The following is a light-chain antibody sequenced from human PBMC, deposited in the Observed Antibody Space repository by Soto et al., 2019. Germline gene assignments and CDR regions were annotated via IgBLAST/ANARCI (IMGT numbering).Light chain of an antibody. Sequence: QSVLTQPASVSGAAGKRVTISCTGSSSNIGAGYDVHWYQQLPGTAPKLLIYGNSNRPSGVPDRLSGSKSGTSASLAITGLQAEDEADYYCQSYDSRLSGYVFGTGTKVTV. CDR3: QSYDSRLSGYV. CDR2: GNS. CDR1: SSNIGAGYD. J-gene: IGLJ1*01. V-gene: IGLV1-40*01.